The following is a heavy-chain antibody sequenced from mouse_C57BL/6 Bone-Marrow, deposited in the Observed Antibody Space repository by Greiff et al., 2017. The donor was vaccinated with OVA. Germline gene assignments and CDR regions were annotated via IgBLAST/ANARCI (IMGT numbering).Heavy chain of an antibody. CDR2: IRLKSDNYAT. V-gene: IGHV6-3*01. J-gene: IGHJ4*01. CDR3: TSYYYGSSYGAMDY. D-gene: IGHD1-1*01. CDR1: GFTFSNYW. Sequence: EVKLVESGGGLVQPGGSMKLSCVASGFTFSNYWMNWVRQSLEKGLEWVAQIRLKSDNYATHYAESVKGRFTISRDDSKSSVYLQMNNLRAEDTGIYYCTSYYYGSSYGAMDYWGQGTSVTVSS.